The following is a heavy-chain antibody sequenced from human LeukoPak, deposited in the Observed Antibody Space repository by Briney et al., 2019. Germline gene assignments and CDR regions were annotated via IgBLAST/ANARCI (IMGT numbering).Heavy chain of an antibody. CDR3: ARDGPRPYYYDSSGYLGGTN. J-gene: IGHJ4*02. CDR2: IYYSGST. CDR1: GGSISSSSYY. Sequence: SETLSLTCTVSGGSISSSSYYWGWIRQPPGKGLEWIGSIYYSGSTYYNPSLKSRVTISVDTSKSQFSLKLSSVTAADTAVYYCARDGPRPYYYDSSGYLGGTNWGQGTLVTVSS. V-gene: IGHV4-39*07. D-gene: IGHD3-22*01.